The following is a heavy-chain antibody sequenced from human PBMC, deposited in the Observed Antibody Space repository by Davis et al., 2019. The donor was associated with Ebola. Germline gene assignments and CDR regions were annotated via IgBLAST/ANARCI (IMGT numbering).Heavy chain of an antibody. Sequence: ASAQVSCKASAYTFSSYYMHWVRHPLAHGLEWTSIINHLGGSTRYAQKSQGRVTMTRATSTSTAYIELRSLRSDDTAVYYCAREKCIVVVVAARGAYYSMDVWDQGTTVTVSS. V-gene: IGHV1-46*01. D-gene: IGHD2-15*01. CDR2: INHLGGST. CDR3: AREKCIVVVVAARGAYYSMDV. J-gene: IGHJ6*02. CDR1: AYTFSSYY.